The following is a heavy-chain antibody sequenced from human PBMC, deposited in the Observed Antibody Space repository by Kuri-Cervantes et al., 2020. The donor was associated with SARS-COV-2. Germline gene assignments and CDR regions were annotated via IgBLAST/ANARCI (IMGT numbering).Heavy chain of an antibody. D-gene: IGHD3-3*01. J-gene: IGHJ5*02. CDR2: IYYSGST. V-gene: IGHV4-30-4*08. CDR1: GFTFSGHW. Sequence: SETLSLTCAASGFTFSGHWIHWIRQPPGKGLEWIGYIYYSGSTYYNPSLKSRVTISVDTSKNQFSLKLSSVTAADTAVYFCARVGLRRITIFGVVMDANWFDPWGQGTLVTCSS. CDR3: ARVGLRRITIFGVVMDANWFDP.